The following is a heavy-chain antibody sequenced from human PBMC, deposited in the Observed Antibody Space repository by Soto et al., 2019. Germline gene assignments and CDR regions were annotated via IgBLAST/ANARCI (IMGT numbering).Heavy chain of an antibody. CDR2: ISAYNGNT. D-gene: IGHD3-9*01. Sequence: ASVKVSCKASGYTFTSYGISWVRQAPGQGLEWMGWISAYNGNTNYAQKLQGSVTMTTDTSTRTAYMELRSLRSDDTAVYYCAREMKGLRYFDWLLNFDYWGQGTLVTVSS. V-gene: IGHV1-18*01. J-gene: IGHJ4*02. CDR3: AREMKGLRYFDWLLNFDY. CDR1: GYTFTSYG.